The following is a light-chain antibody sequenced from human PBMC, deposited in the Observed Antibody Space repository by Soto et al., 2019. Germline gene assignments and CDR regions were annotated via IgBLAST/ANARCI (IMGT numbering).Light chain of an antibody. CDR1: NSNIESNT. Sequence: QSVLTQPPSASGTPGQRVTISCSGSNSNIESNTVNWYQQLPGTSPKLLIYSNNQRPSGVPVRFSGSKSGTSASLAISGLQSDAEADYYCAAWDDSLNGHVVFGGGTKLTVL. J-gene: IGLJ2*01. CDR2: SNN. CDR3: AAWDDSLNGHVV. V-gene: IGLV1-44*01.